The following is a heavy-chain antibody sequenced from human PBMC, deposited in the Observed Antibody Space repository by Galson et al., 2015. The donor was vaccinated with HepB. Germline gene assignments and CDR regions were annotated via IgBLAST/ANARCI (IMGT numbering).Heavy chain of an antibody. CDR3: ARGLGYSSGWSRAFDI. Sequence: SVKVSCKASGYTFTSYAMHWVRQATGQRLEWMGGIIPIFGTANYAQKFQGRVTITADKSTSTAYMELSSLRSEDTAVYYCARGLGYSSGWSRAFDIWGQGTMATVSS. CDR2: IIPIFGTA. D-gene: IGHD6-19*01. CDR1: GYTFTSYA. J-gene: IGHJ3*02. V-gene: IGHV1-69*06.